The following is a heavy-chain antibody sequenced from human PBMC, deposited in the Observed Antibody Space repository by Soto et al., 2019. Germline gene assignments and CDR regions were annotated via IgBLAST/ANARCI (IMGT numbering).Heavy chain of an antibody. D-gene: IGHD2-2*01. Sequence: QVQLMQSGSEVTKPGASVKVSCKATGYTFTRYGITWVRQAPGQGLEWMGWISGDSSDTDHAQRFQGRFTMATDPSTTTAYVELRNLRSDDTAKYYCATGGRYCTSTDCRTGFDFWGQGTLVTVSS. CDR1: GYTFTRYG. CDR2: ISGDSSDT. V-gene: IGHV1-18*01. J-gene: IGHJ4*02. CDR3: ATGGRYCTSTDCRTGFDF.